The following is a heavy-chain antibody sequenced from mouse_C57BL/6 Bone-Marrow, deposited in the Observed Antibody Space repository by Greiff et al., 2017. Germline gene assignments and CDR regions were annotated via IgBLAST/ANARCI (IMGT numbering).Heavy chain of an antibody. CDR3: ATKDYCGRFDY. V-gene: IGHV14-1*01. J-gene: IGHJ2*01. D-gene: IGHD1-1*01. CDR1: GFNFKDYY. Sequence: EVQLQQSGAELVRPGASVKLSCTASGFNFKDYYMHWVKQRPEQGLEWIGRIDPEDGDTEYAPKFQGKATMTADTSSNTAYLQLSSLTSEDTAVYYCATKDYCGRFDYWGQGTTLTVSS. CDR2: IDPEDGDT.